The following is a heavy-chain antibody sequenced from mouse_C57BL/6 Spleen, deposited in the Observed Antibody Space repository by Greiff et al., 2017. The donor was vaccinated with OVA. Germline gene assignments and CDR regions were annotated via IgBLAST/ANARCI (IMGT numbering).Heavy chain of an antibody. CDR3: ARWELGYWYFDV. CDR2: INPSSGYT. Sequence: QVQLQQSGAELARPGASVKMSCKASGYTFTSYTMHWVKQRPGQGLEWIGYINPSSGYTKYNQKFKDKATLTADKSSSTAYMQLSSLTSEDSAVYYCARWELGYWYFDVWGTGTTVTVSS. J-gene: IGHJ1*03. D-gene: IGHD4-1*01. V-gene: IGHV1-4*01. CDR1: GYTFTSYT.